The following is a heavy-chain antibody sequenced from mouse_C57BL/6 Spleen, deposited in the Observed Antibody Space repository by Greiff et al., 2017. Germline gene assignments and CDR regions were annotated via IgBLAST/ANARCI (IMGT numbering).Heavy chain of an antibody. J-gene: IGHJ2*01. V-gene: IGHV1-39*01. Sequence: EVQLQQSGPELVKPGASVKISCKASGYSFTDYNMNWVKQSNGKSLEWIGVINPNYGTTSYNQKFKGKATLTVDQSSSTAYMQLNSLTSEDSAVYYGARSIYYGSSYYFDYWGKGTTLTVSS. CDR2: INPNYGTT. CDR1: GYSFTDYN. CDR3: ARSIYYGSSYYFDY. D-gene: IGHD1-1*01.